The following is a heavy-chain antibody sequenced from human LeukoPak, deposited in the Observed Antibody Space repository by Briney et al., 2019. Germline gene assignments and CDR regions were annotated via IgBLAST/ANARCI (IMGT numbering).Heavy chain of an antibody. V-gene: IGHV4-59*01. J-gene: IGHJ4*02. CDR2: IYYSGST. D-gene: IGHD6-13*01. CDR1: GGSISSYY. CDR3: ARATEYSSSWYAEFDY. Sequence: SETLSLTCTVSGGSISSYYWSWIRQPPGKGLEWIGYIYYSGSTNYNPSLKSRVTISVDTSKNQFSLKLSSVTAADTAVYYCARATEYSSSWYAEFDYWGQGTLVTVSS.